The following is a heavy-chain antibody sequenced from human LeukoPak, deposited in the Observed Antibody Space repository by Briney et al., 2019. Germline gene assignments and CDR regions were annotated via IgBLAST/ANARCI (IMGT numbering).Heavy chain of an antibody. CDR2: ISHDGSNK. CDR3: AKDVWVWFGGFPHLTSGAREPWSPSFDY. J-gene: IGHJ4*02. CDR1: GFTFSSYG. V-gene: IGHV3-30*18. Sequence: LPGRSLRLSCAASGFTFSSYGMHWVRQAPGKGLQWVALISHDGSNKYYADSVRGRFTISRDNSKNTLYLQMNSLRAEDTAVYYWAKDVWVWFGGFPHLTSGAREPWSPSFDYWGQGTLGTVSS. D-gene: IGHD3-10*01.